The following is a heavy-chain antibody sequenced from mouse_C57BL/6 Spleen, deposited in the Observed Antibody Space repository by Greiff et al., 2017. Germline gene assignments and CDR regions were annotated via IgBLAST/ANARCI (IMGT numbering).Heavy chain of an antibody. Sequence: QVQLQQSGPGLVQPSQSLSISCTASGFSLTSYCVHWVRQSPGKGLEWLGVIWRGGSADYYAALLSSLSISKDNSKSQVFFKMNGLQADDTAIYYCARDCEYDVAYWGQGTLVTVSA. CDR2: IWRGGSA. J-gene: IGHJ3*01. V-gene: IGHV2-2*01. D-gene: IGHD2-4*01. CDR3: ARDCEYDVAY. CDR1: GFSLTSYC.